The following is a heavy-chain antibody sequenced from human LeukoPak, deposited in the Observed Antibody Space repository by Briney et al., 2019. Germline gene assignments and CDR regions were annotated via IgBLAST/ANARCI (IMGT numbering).Heavy chain of an antibody. V-gene: IGHV4-61*08. D-gene: IGHD1-26*01. J-gene: IGHJ4*02. Sequence: SETLSLTCTVSGGSISSGGYYWSWIRQPPGKGLEWIGYIYYSGSTNYNPSLKSRVTISVDTSKNQFSLKLSSVTAADTAVYYCARGVLVVGATTDFDYWGQGTPVTVSS. CDR2: IYYSGST. CDR1: GGSISSGGYY. CDR3: ARGVLVVGATTDFDY.